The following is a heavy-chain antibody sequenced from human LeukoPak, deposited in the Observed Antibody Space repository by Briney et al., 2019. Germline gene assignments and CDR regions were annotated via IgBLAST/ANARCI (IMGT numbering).Heavy chain of an antibody. D-gene: IGHD6-19*01. CDR2: FYYTGST. J-gene: IGHJ4*02. CDR1: GDSSSNNY. CDR3: AQSSGRYLDN. Sequence: SETLSLTGTVSGDSSSNNYWTWIRQSPGKGLEWIGYFYYTGSTNYNPSLQSRVTMSVDTSKNQFSLELSSVTSADTAVYYCAQSSGRYLDNWGQGILVTVSS. V-gene: IGHV4-59*01.